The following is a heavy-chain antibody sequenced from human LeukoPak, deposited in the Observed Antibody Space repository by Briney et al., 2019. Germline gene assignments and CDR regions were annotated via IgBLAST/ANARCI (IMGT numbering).Heavy chain of an antibody. CDR1: GFTVSSNY. CDR2: IYSGGST. J-gene: IGHJ4*02. Sequence: GGSLRLSCAASGFTVSSNYMSWVRQAPGKGLEWVSVIYSGGSTYYADSVKGRFTISRDNLKNTLHLQMDSLRAEDTAVYYCAKRWSYIDFWGQGTLVTVSP. D-gene: IGHD4-23*01. V-gene: IGHV3-53*01. CDR3: AKRWSYIDF.